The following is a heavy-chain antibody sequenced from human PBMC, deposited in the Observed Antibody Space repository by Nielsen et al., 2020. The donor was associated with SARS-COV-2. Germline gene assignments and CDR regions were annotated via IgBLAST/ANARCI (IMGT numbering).Heavy chain of an antibody. J-gene: IGHJ4*02. D-gene: IGHD6-13*01. CDR2: IKSKTDGGTT. Sequence: GGSLRLSCAASGFTFSNAWMSWVRQAPGKGLEWVGRIKSKTDGGTTDYAAPVKGRFTISRDDSKNTLYLQMNSLKTEDTAVYYCTTTGDLYSSSWDRDYWGQGTLVTVSS. CDR1: GFTFSNAW. CDR3: TTTGDLYSSSWDRDY. V-gene: IGHV3-15*01.